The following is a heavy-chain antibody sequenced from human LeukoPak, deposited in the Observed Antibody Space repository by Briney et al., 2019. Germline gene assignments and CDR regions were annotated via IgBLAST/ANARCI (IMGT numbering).Heavy chain of an antibody. Sequence: GGSLRLPCAASGFTFSTYWMSWVRQAPGKGPEWVANIKRDGSEKDYVGSVRGRFTISRDNAKNSLYLQMDSLRVEDTAIYYCARGSSGWNADHWGQGTLVTVSS. J-gene: IGHJ5*02. CDR2: IKRDGSEK. CDR3: ARGSSGWNADH. V-gene: IGHV3-7*01. CDR1: GFTFSTYW. D-gene: IGHD6-19*01.